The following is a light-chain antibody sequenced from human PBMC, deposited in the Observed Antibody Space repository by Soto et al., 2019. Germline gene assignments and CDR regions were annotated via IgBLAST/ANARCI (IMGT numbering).Light chain of an antibody. J-gene: IGKJ1*01. V-gene: IGKV3-20*01. CDR1: QSVSNNY. Sequence: EILLTQSPATLSLSPGERATLSWRASQSVSNNYLAWYKQKPCQAPRLLIYGASNRATGIPDRFSGSASGTDFTLTISRMEPEDFAVYYCQQYGSSGTFGHGTKVDIK. CDR2: GAS. CDR3: QQYGSSGT.